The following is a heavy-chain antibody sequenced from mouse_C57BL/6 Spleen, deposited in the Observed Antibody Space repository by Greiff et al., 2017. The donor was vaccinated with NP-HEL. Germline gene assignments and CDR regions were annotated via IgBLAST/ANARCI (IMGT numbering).Heavy chain of an antibody. V-gene: IGHV1-15*01. CDR3: TRDYRYFDV. Sequence: VKLVESGAELVRPGASVTLSCKASGYTFTDYEMHWVKQTPVHGLEWIGAIDPETGGTAYNQKFKGKAILTADKSSSTAYMELRSLTSEDSAVYYCTRDYRYFDVWGTGTTVTVSS. CDR2: IDPETGGT. CDR1: GYTFTDYE. J-gene: IGHJ1*03.